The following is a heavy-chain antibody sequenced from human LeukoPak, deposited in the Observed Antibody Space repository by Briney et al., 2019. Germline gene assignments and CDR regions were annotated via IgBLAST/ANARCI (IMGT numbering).Heavy chain of an antibody. J-gene: IGHJ4*02. CDR2: INQDGSEH. D-gene: IGHD6-6*01. V-gene: IGHV3-7*01. CDR3: ARSIVLAGISGR. CDR1: GFTFRSYW. Sequence: GGSLRLSCAASGFTFRSYWMTWVRQAPGKGLKWVASINQDGSEHYYVDSVKGRSTISRDNAKNSLHLQMNSLRAEDTAVYYCARSIVLAGISGRWGQGTLVTVSS.